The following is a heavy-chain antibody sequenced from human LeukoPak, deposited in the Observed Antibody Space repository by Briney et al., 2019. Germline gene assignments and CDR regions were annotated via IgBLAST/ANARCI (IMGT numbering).Heavy chain of an antibody. CDR3: ARDSCSSTSCYNNWFDP. J-gene: IGHJ5*02. V-gene: IGHV4-4*07. CDR2: FYTSGST. D-gene: IGHD2-2*02. CDR1: GGSISSYY. Sequence: SETLSLTCTVSGGSISSYYWSWIRQSPGKGLEWIGRFYTSGSTNYNPSLKSRVTMSVDKSKNQFSLKLNSVTAADTAVYYCARDSCSSTSCYNNWFDPWGQGTLVTVSS.